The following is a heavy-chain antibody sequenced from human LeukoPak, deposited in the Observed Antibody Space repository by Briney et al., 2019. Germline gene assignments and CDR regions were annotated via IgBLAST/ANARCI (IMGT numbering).Heavy chain of an antibody. Sequence: GGSLRLSCAASGFSFSSYALSWVRQAPGKGLEWVSAINGGGIVTYYADSVEGRFTISRDNSKNTLYLQMSSLRAEDTAIYYSARGHASSGGFFDYWGQGDLVTVSS. J-gene: IGHJ4*02. V-gene: IGHV3-23*01. D-gene: IGHD3-10*01. CDR2: INGGGIVT. CDR3: ARGHASSGGFFDY. CDR1: GFSFSSYA.